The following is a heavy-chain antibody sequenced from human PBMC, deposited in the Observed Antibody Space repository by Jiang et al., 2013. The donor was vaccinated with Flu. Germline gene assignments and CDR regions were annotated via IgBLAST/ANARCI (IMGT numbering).Heavy chain of an antibody. Sequence: KPSETLSLTCTVSGGSISSSVYYWAWIRRPPGKGLEWIGSIYYGGSTFYTPSLKSRVTISVDASKNQFSLRLSSVTAADTAVYYCARQGLQSDHFEYWGQGTLVTVSS. CDR2: IYYGGST. J-gene: IGHJ4*02. CDR3: ARQGLQSDHFEY. CDR1: GGSISSSVYY. V-gene: IGHV4-39*07. D-gene: IGHD6-25*01.